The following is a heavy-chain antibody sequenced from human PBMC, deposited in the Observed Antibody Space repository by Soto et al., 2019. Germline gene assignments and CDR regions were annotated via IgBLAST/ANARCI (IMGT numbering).Heavy chain of an antibody. CDR3: EKDLGIYYYSTVLAV. Sequence: GGSLRLSCAASGFTFNNYGMHWVRQAPGKGLEWVAVISYDGSNKYYADSVKGRFTISSDNSKNTLSPQLNSLSAADTAVSSCEKDLGIYYYSTVLAVGGKGTTVPGSP. CDR1: GFTFNNYG. V-gene: IGHV3-30*18. CDR2: ISYDGSNK. J-gene: IGHJ6*04.